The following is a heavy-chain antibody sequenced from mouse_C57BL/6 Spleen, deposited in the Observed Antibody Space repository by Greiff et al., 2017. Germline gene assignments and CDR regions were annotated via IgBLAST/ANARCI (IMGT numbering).Heavy chain of an antibody. CDR3: AREDYGSPFAY. J-gene: IGHJ3*01. Sequence: LQESDAELVKPGASVKISCKVSGYTFTDPTIHWMKQRPEQGLEWIGYIYPRDGSTKYNEKFKGKATLTADKSSSTAYMQLNSLTSEDSAFYFCAREDYGSPFAYWGQGTLVTVSA. CDR2: IYPRDGST. CDR1: GYTFTDPT. D-gene: IGHD1-1*01. V-gene: IGHV1-78*01.